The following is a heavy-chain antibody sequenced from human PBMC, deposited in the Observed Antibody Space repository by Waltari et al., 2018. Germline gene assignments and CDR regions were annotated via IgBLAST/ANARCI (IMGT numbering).Heavy chain of an antibody. J-gene: IGHJ3*02. V-gene: IGHV3-30*02. Sequence: QVQLVESGGGVVQPGGSLRLSCAASGFTFSSYGMHWVRQAPGKGLEWVAFIRYDGSNKYYADSVKGRFTISRDNSKNTLYLQMNSLRAEDTAVYYCAKDPRPITMIVVVPPAGIWGQGTMVTVSS. CDR3: AKDPRPITMIVVVPPAGI. CDR1: GFTFSSYG. CDR2: IRYDGSNK. D-gene: IGHD3-22*01.